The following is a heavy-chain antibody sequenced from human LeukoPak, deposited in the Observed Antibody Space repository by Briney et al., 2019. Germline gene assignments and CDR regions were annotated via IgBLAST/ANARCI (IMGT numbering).Heavy chain of an antibody. J-gene: IGHJ4*02. D-gene: IGHD3-10*01. CDR1: GESFSGYY. Sequence: PSETLSLTCAVYGESFSGYYWSWIRQPPGEGLEWIGEINHSGSTNYNPSLESRVTISVDTSKNQFSLKLSSVTAADTAVYYCARGPKTYYYGSGSYPYWGQGTLVTVSS. CDR2: INHSGST. CDR3: ARGPKTYYYGSGSYPY. V-gene: IGHV4-34*01.